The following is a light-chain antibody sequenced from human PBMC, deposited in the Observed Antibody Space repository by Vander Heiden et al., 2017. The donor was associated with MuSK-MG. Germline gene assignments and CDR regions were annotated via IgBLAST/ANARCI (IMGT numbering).Light chain of an antibody. CDR3: SSYTSTNTLYV. J-gene: IGLJ1*01. CDR1: SSDIGTYNY. V-gene: IGLV2-14*01. CDR2: DVS. Sequence: QSALTQHASVSGSPGQSITISCIGTSSDIGTYNYVSWYQQHPGKAPKLMIYDVSYRPSGVSNRFSGSKSGNTASLTITGRQAEDEADYYCSSYTSTNTLYVFGTGTEVTVL.